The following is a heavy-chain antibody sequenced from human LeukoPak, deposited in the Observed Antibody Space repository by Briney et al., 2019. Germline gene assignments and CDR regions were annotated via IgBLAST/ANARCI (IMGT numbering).Heavy chain of an antibody. CDR2: IYYSGST. J-gene: IGHJ4*02. Sequence: SETLSLTCTVSGGSISSYYWSWIRQPPGKGLEWIGYIYYSGSTNYNPSLKSRVTISVDTSKNQFSLKLSSVTAADTAVYYCAKDGALSIVVVITLFDYWGQGTLVTVSS. V-gene: IGHV4-59*01. CDR3: AKDGALSIVVVITLFDY. D-gene: IGHD3-22*01. CDR1: GGSISSYY.